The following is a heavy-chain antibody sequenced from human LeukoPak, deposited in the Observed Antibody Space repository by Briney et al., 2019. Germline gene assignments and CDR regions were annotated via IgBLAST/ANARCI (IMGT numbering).Heavy chain of an antibody. CDR3: ARTHLWSGSYPFDY. J-gene: IGHJ4*02. CDR2: FDPEDGET. D-gene: IGHD1-26*01. Sequence: GASVKVSCKVSGYTLTELSMHWVRQAPGKGLEWMGGFDPEDGETIYAQKFQGGVTMTEDTSTDTAYMELSSLRSEDTAVYYCARTHLWSGSYPFDYWGQGTLVTVSS. CDR1: GYTLTELS. V-gene: IGHV1-24*01.